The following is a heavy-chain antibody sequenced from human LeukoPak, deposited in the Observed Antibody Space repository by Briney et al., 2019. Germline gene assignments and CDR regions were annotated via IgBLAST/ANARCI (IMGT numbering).Heavy chain of an antibody. Sequence: GGSLRLSCAASGFTFSSYAMSWVRQAPGKGLEWVSAISGSGGSTYYADSVKGRFTISRDNSKNTLYLQMNSLRAEDTAVYYCAKASGRYLDWLQSIDYWGQGTLVPVSS. D-gene: IGHD3-9*01. V-gene: IGHV3-23*01. CDR3: AKASGRYLDWLQSIDY. CDR2: ISGSGGST. CDR1: GFTFSSYA. J-gene: IGHJ4*02.